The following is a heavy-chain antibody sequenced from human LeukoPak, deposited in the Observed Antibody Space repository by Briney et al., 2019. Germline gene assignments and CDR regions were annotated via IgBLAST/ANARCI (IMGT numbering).Heavy chain of an antibody. CDR3: ARGRAEYDSSGFDP. V-gene: IGHV3-48*01. CDR2: ISGNSGTI. CDR1: GITVSTYS. D-gene: IGHD6-6*01. Sequence: PGGSLRLSCAASGITVSTYSMNWVRQATGKGLEWISYISGNSGTIYYADSVKGRFTISRDNAKNSLYLQMNSLRAEDTAVYYCARGRAEYDSSGFDPWGQGTLVTASS. J-gene: IGHJ5*02.